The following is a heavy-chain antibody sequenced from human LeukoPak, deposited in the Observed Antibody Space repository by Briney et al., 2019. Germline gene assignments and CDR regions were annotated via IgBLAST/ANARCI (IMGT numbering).Heavy chain of an antibody. CDR2: IIPIFGTA. D-gene: IGHD2-2*01. CDR1: GGTFSSYA. J-gene: IGHJ4*02. CDR3: ARAGEYQSTHDY. V-gene: IGHV1-69*13. Sequence: SVKVSCKASGGTFSSYAISWVRQAPGQGLEWMGGIIPIFGTANYAQKFQGRVTITADESTSTVYMELSSLRSEDTAVYYCARAGEYQSTHDYWGQGTLVTVSS.